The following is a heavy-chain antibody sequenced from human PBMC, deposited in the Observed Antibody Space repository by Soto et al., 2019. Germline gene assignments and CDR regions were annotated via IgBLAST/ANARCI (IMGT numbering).Heavy chain of an antibody. CDR1: GYTFGGHS. CDR3: AIDWSRAESFQR. J-gene: IGHJ1*01. CDR2: ISADNGNT. V-gene: IGHV1-3*01. Sequence: QVQLMQSGAEVKKPGASVKISCTAPGYTFGGHSKHWLRQAPGQSLEWVGWISADNGNTKISQKFQARVSITIDTSANTVYMELSSLRSEDTSVYFCAIDWSRAESFQRWGQGTLVTVSS.